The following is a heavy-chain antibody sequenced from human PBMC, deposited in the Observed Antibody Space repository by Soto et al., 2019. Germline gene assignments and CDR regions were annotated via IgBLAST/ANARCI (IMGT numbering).Heavy chain of an antibody. J-gene: IGHJ4*02. V-gene: IGHV1-69*06. CDR1: GDIFTSYA. Sequence: QVQLVQSGAEVKKPGSSVKVSCKASGDIFTSYAFSWVRQATGEGLEWMGGMIPMFGTPNYAQKFQGRLTIPADKSTSTVYMELSGLRSEDTAVYYCARNGVAGMDFWGQGTIVTVSP. D-gene: IGHD3-3*01. CDR2: MIPMFGTP. CDR3: ARNGVAGMDF.